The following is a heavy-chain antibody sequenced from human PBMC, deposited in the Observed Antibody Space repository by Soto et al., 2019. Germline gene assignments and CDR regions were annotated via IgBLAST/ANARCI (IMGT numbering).Heavy chain of an antibody. Sequence: GGSLRLSCAASGFTFSSYSMNWVRQAPGKGLEWVSSISSTSSYIYYADSVRGRFTISRDNAKNSLYLQLNSLRSEYTAVYYCARDPSYFDFWGQGTLVTVSS. J-gene: IGHJ4*02. CDR3: ARDPSYFDF. CDR2: ISSTSSYI. V-gene: IGHV3-21*01. CDR1: GFTFSSYS.